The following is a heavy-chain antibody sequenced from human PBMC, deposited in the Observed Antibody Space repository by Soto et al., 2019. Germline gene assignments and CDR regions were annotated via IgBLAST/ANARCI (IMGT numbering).Heavy chain of an antibody. D-gene: IGHD3-10*01. J-gene: IGHJ5*02. CDR2: IIPILGIA. Sequence: QVQLVQSGAEVKKPGSSVKVSCEASGGTFSSYTISWVRQAPGQGLEWMGRIIPILGIANYAQKFQGRVTSTADKSTSTAYMELSSLRSEDTAVYYCARVAYYYGSGSRPSRNWFDPWGQGTLVTVSS. CDR1: GGTFSSYT. V-gene: IGHV1-69*02. CDR3: ARVAYYYGSGSRPSRNWFDP.